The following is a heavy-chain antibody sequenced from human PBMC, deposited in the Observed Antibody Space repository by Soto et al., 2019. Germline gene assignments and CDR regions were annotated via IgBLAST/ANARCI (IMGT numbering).Heavy chain of an antibody. Sequence: ASVKVSCKASGYTFTTYAMHWVRQAPGQRLEWMGWINAGNGNTKYSQKFQGRVTITRDTSASTAYMELSSLRSEDTAVYYCAREWAPGSQLWLYNYWGQGTLVTVSS. V-gene: IGHV1-3*01. J-gene: IGHJ4*02. CDR1: GYTFTTYA. CDR3: AREWAPGSQLWLYNY. D-gene: IGHD3-16*01. CDR2: INAGNGNT.